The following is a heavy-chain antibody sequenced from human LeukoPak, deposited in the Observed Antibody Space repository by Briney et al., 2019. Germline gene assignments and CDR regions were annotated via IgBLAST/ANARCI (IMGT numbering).Heavy chain of an antibody. V-gene: IGHV3-66*01. CDR1: GFTVSSNY. J-gene: IGHJ4*02. Sequence: GGSLRLSCAASGFTVSSNYMTWVRQAPGKGLDWVSVIYSGGRTYYADSVKGRFTISRDYSKNTLYLQMNSLKTEDTAVYYCTTGNSVYWGQGTLVTVSS. D-gene: IGHD4-23*01. CDR2: IYSGGRT. CDR3: TTGNSVY.